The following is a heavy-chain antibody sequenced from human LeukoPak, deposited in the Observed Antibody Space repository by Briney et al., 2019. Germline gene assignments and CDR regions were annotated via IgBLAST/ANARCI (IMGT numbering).Heavy chain of an antibody. D-gene: IGHD6-13*01. CDR3: ARGGRYSSSWYREDY. J-gene: IGHJ4*02. Sequence: PSQTLSLTCAVYGESFSDYYWSWIRQSPGKGLEWIGEINRSGSTNYNPSLKSRVTISVDTSKNQFSLKLSSVTAADTAVYYCARGGRYSSSWYREDYWGQGTLATVSS. CDR1: GESFSDYY. CDR2: INRSGST. V-gene: IGHV4-34*01.